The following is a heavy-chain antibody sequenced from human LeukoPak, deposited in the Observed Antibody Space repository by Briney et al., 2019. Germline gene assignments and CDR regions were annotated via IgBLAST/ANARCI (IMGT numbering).Heavy chain of an antibody. CDR1: GFTFDDYG. CDR2: INWNGGST. CDR3: ASFGYFYGSGRGAMDV. Sequence: PGGSLRLSCAASGFTFDDYGMSWVRQDPGKGLEWVSGINWNGGSTAYADSVKGRFTISRDNAKNSLYLQMSSLRAEDTALYYCASFGYFYGSGRGAMDVWGQGTTVTVSS. D-gene: IGHD3-10*01. J-gene: IGHJ6*02. V-gene: IGHV3-20*04.